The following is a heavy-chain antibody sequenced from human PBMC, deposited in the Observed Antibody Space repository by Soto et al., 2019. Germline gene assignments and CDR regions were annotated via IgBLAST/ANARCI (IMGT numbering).Heavy chain of an antibody. D-gene: IGHD3-10*01. Sequence: GGSLRLSCAASGFTFSSYSMNWVRQAPGKGLEWVSSISSSSSYIYYADSVKGRFTISRDNAKNSLYLQMNSLSAEDTAVYSCARDPGDDAFDIWGQGTMVTVSS. CDR2: ISSSSSYI. V-gene: IGHV3-21*01. J-gene: IGHJ3*02. CDR1: GFTFSSYS. CDR3: ARDPGDDAFDI.